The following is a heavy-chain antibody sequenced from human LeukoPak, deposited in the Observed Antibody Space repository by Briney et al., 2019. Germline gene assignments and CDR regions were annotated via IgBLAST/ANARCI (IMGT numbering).Heavy chain of an antibody. CDR1: GFTFSSYG. D-gene: IGHD2-15*01. J-gene: IGHJ3*02. V-gene: IGHV3-30*02. Sequence: GGSLRLSCAASGFTFSSYGMHWVRQAPGKGLEWVAFIRYDASNKYYADSVKGRFTISRDNSKNTLYLQMNSLRAEDTAVYYCAKGPVVTFDIWGQGTMVTVSS. CDR3: AKGPVVTFDI. CDR2: IRYDASNK.